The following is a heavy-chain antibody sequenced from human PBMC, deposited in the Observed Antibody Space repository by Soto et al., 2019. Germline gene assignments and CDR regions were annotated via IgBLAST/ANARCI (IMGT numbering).Heavy chain of an antibody. CDR1: NGSFSGYY. D-gene: IGHD2-15*01. CDR2: ITHSGSA. CDR3: ARVSCSGGSCYVARRYNYYVLDV. J-gene: IGHJ6*02. Sequence: SETLSLTWAAYNGSFSGYYWNWVRLSPGKGLEWFGEITHSGSANYNPSLKCRVTISVDTSENHFSLNLRSVTGADTGVYYFARVSCSGGSCYVARRYNYYVLDVRGQGTTVTVSS. V-gene: IGHV4-34*01.